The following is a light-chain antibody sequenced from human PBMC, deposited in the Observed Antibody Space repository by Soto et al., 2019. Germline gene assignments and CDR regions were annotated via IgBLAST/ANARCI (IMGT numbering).Light chain of an antibody. CDR2: AAS. CDR1: QSVSSSY. CDR3: QQYDNSLYT. V-gene: IGKV3-20*01. J-gene: IGKJ2*01. Sequence: EIVLTQSPGTLSLSPGEGATLSGRASQSVSSSYLAWYQQKPGQAPRLLIYAASTRATGIPDRFSGSGSGTDFTLTISSLEPEDFAVYYCQQYDNSLYTFGQGTKLEIK.